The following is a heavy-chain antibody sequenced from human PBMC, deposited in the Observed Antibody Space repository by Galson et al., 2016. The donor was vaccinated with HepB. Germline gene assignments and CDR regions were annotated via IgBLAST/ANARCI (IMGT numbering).Heavy chain of an antibody. D-gene: IGHD2-8*01. Sequence: SCKASGYTFSSYEISWVRQAPGQGLEWLGWISAYNGNTKYPHKVQGRVTMTTDASTSTAYMELRSLRSDDTAVYYCARVYPGVTLDFWGQGTMVTVSA. CDR1: GYTFSSYE. CDR3: ARVYPGVTLDF. V-gene: IGHV1-18*01. CDR2: ISAYNGNT. J-gene: IGHJ3*01.